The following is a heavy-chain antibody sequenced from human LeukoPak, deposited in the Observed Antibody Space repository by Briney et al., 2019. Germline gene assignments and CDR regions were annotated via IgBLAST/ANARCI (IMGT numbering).Heavy chain of an antibody. D-gene: IGHD2-2*01. Sequence: SETLSLTCTVSGGSISSYYWSWIRQPAGKGLEWIGRIYTSGSTNYNPSLKSRVTISVDTSKNQFSLKLSSVTAADTAVYYCARVVVVVPAAMPWVYNWFDPWGQGTLVTVSS. CDR3: ARVVVVVPAAMPWVYNWFDP. J-gene: IGHJ5*02. CDR1: GGSISSYY. V-gene: IGHV4-4*07. CDR2: IYTSGST.